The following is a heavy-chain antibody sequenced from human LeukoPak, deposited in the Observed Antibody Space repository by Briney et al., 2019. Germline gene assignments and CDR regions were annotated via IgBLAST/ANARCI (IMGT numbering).Heavy chain of an antibody. J-gene: IGHJ6*03. CDR3: ARGPPIRGYRYGYDTGYYYSYSMDV. V-gene: IGHV5-51*01. Sequence: GESLKISCKGSGYSFTSYWIGWVRQMPGKGLEWMGIIYPGDSDTRYSPSFQGQVTISADKSISTAYLQWSSLRSEDTAVYYCARGPPIRGYRYGYDTGYYYSYSMDVWGKGTTVTISS. D-gene: IGHD5-18*01. CDR2: IYPGDSDT. CDR1: GYSFTSYW.